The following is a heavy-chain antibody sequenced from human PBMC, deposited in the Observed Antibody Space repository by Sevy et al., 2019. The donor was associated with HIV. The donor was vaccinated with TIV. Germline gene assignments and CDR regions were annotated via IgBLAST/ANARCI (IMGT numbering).Heavy chain of an antibody. V-gene: IGHV3-7*03. D-gene: IGHD2-2*01. J-gene: IGHJ6*02. CDR1: GFTFSNYW. Sequence: GGSLRLSCAASGFTFSNYWMSWVRQAPGKGLEWVANIKLDGSEKYYVDSVKGRFTISRDNAKNSLYLQMNSLRAEDTALYYCASDCSSTSCLWGLDVWGQGTTVTVSS. CDR3: ASDCSSTSCLWGLDV. CDR2: IKLDGSEK.